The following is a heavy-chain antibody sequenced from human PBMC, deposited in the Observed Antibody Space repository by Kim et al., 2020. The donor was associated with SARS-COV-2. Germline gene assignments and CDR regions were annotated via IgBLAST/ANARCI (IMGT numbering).Heavy chain of an antibody. D-gene: IGHD3-22*01. Sequence: GDTNYAQTLQGRVTMTRDTSISTAYMELSRLRSDDTAVYYCAREHDSSGNWGQGTLVTVSS. CDR2: GDT. V-gene: IGHV1-2*02. CDR3: AREHDSSGN. J-gene: IGHJ4*02.